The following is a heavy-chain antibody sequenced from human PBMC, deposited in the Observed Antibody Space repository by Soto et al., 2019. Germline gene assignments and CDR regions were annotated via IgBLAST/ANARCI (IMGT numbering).Heavy chain of an antibody. D-gene: IGHD2-15*01. CDR2: IYYSGST. CDR3: ARHTPAISISDH. Sequence: SETLSLTCTVSGASIISPHDYWGLIRQSPGRGLEWIGSIYYSGSTYYNPSLKSRISISVDTSKNQFSLNLTSVTAADTAVYYCARHTPAISISDHWGQGTLVTVSS. CDR1: GASIISPHDY. V-gene: IGHV4-39*01. J-gene: IGHJ4*02.